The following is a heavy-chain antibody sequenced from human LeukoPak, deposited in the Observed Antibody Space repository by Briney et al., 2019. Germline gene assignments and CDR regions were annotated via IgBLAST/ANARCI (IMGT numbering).Heavy chain of an antibody. D-gene: IGHD2-15*01. CDR1: GFTFSTYA. Sequence: PGGSLRPSCAASGFTFSTYAMSWVRQAPGKGLEWVSGISGSGGSTDYADSVKGRFTISRDNSKNTLYLQMNSLRAEDTAVYYCAKDRRYCSGGRCDNYFDHWGQGTLVTVSS. J-gene: IGHJ4*02. V-gene: IGHV3-23*01. CDR3: AKDRRYCSGGRCDNYFDH. CDR2: ISGSGGST.